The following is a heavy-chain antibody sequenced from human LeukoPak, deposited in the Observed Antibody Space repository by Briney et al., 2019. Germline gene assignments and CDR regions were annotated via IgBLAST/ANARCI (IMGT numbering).Heavy chain of an antibody. CDR1: GGFISGFF. CDR3: ARVGYGSGSWGWFDP. Sequence: SETLSLSCTVSGGFISGFFWTWIRQSPGKGLEYIGYIYYSGTTDYNPTLKSRVSMSVDTSKNQFFLNLTSVTAADTAIYYCARVGYGSGSWGWFDPWGQGTLVTVSS. CDR2: IYYSGTT. V-gene: IGHV4-59*01. J-gene: IGHJ5*02. D-gene: IGHD3-10*01.